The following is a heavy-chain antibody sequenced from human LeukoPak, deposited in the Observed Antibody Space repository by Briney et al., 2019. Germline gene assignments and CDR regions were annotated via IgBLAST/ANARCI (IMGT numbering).Heavy chain of an antibody. CDR1: GFTFSSYA. CDR2: ISYDGSNK. Sequence: GGSLRVSCAASGFTFSSYAMHWVRQAPGKGLERVAVISYDGSNKYYADSVKGRFTISRDNSKNTLYLQMNSLRAEDTAVYYCARDRRYDILTGYYWWESDHWGQGTLVTVSS. D-gene: IGHD3-9*01. J-gene: IGHJ4*02. CDR3: ARDRRYDILTGYYWWESDH. V-gene: IGHV3-30*04.